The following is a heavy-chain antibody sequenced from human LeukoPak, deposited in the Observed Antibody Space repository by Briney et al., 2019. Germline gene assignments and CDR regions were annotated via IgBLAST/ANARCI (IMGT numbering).Heavy chain of an antibody. D-gene: IGHD3-10*01. CDR3: ARGNVLLRMDV. CDR1: GFTFSSYS. CDR2: ISSSSTI. Sequence: GRSLRLSCAASGFTFSSYSMNWVRQAPGKGLEWVSYISSSSTIYYADSVKGRFTISRDNAKNSLYLQMNSLRAEDTAVYYCARGNVLLRMDVWGQGTTVTVSS. J-gene: IGHJ6*02. V-gene: IGHV3-48*04.